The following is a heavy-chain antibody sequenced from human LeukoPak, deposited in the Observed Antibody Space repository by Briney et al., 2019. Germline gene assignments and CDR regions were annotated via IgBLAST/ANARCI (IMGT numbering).Heavy chain of an antibody. V-gene: IGHV3-23*01. CDR3: AKDEYYYDSSGHPYDY. D-gene: IGHD3-22*01. Sequence: PGGSLRLSCAASGFTFRSHDMSWVRQAPGKGLEWVSGISGSGGSTFYADSVKGRFTTSRDNSKNTLYLQMNGLRVEDTAVYYCAKDEYYYDSSGHPYDYWGQGTLVTVSS. J-gene: IGHJ4*02. CDR1: GFTFRSHD. CDR2: ISGSGGST.